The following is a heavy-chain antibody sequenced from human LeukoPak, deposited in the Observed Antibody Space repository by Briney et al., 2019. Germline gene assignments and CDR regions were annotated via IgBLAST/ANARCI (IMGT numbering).Heavy chain of an antibody. CDR2: ITSSSSYI. CDR3: ARDPYSGGYGDYYYYYMDL. Sequence: PGGSLRLSCAASGFTFSTYNMNWVRQAPGKGLEWVSSITSSSSYIYYADSVKGRFTISRDNAKNSLYLQMNSLRAEDTAVYYCARDPYSGGYGDYYYYYMDLWGQGTTVTVSS. CDR1: GFTFSTYN. J-gene: IGHJ6*03. V-gene: IGHV3-21*01. D-gene: IGHD1-26*01.